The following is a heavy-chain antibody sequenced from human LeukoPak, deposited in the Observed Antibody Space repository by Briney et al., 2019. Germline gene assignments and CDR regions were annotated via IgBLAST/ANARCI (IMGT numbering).Heavy chain of an antibody. CDR2: IYHSGST. V-gene: IGHV4-39*07. D-gene: IGHD3-3*01. Sequence: RPSETLSLTCTVSGGSISSSSYYWDWIRQPPGKGLEWIGKIYHSGSTNYNPSLKSRVTISVDKSKNQFSLKLSSVTAADTAVYYCARSPLGITIFGEFDYWGQGTLVTVSS. CDR3: ARSPLGITIFGEFDY. J-gene: IGHJ4*02. CDR1: GGSISSSSYY.